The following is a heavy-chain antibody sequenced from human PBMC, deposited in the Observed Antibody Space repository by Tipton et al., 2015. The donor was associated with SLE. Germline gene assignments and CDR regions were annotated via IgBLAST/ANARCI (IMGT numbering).Heavy chain of an antibody. CDR2: INHTGNS. Sequence: TLSLTCAVYGESFSGYSWSWIRQPPGKGLVWIGEINHTGNSNYNPSLKSRVTISVDTSKNQFSLNLDSVTAADTAVYYCARGGLLSSKWHWFDPWGQGTLVTVSS. CDR3: ARGGLLSSKWHWFDP. J-gene: IGHJ5*02. CDR1: GESFSGYS. D-gene: IGHD6-13*01. V-gene: IGHV4-34*01.